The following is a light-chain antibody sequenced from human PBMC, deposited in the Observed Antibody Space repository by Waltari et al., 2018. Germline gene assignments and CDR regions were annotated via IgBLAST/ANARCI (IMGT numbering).Light chain of an antibody. J-gene: IGKJ4*01. CDR1: QSIGGY. Sequence: DIHMTQSPSSLSASVGDRVTITCRASQSIGGYLNWYQQKPGKAPDRLIYDASSLQSGVPSRFSGSGSGTDFTLTITTLQPEDFATYYCQQSNSMPLTFGGGTKVEIK. CDR3: QQSNSMPLT. CDR2: DAS. V-gene: IGKV1-39*01.